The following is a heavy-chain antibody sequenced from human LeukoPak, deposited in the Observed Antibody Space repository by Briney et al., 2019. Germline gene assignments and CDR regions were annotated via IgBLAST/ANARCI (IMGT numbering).Heavy chain of an antibody. J-gene: IGHJ4*02. Sequence: PGGSLRLSCAASGFTFRSYGMHWVRQAPGKGLEWVAVIWYDGNNKYYADSVKGRFTISRDNSKNTLYLQMNSLRAEDTAVYYCARLGSGWDGRGDYWGQGTLVTVSS. CDR3: ARLGSGWDGRGDY. V-gene: IGHV3-33*01. CDR1: GFTFRSYG. D-gene: IGHD6-19*01. CDR2: IWYDGNNK.